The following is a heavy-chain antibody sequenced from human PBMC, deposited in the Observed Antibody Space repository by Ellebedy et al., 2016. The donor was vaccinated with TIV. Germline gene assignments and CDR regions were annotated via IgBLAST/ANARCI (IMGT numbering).Heavy chain of an antibody. CDR3: ARVHGGYDSLYYYYYYMDV. J-gene: IGHJ6*03. CDR1: GYTFTSYD. CDR2: MNPNSGNT. D-gene: IGHD5-12*01. V-gene: IGHV1-8*01. Sequence: ASVKVSCXASGYTFTSYDINWVRQATGQGLEWMGWMNPNSGNTGYAQKFQGRVTMTRNTSISTAYMELSSLRSEDTAVYYCARVHGGYDSLYYYYYYMDVWGKGTTVTVSS.